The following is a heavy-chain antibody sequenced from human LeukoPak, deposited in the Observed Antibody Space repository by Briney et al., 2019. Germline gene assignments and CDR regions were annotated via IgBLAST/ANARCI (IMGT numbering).Heavy chain of an antibody. V-gene: IGHV4-34*01. Sequence: KPSETLSLTCAVYGGSFSGYYWSWIRQPPGKGLEWIGEINHSGSTNYNPSLKSRVTISVDTSKNQFSLKLSSVTAADTAVYYCARHGKRSFRAARWFDPWGQGTLVTVSS. CDR1: GGSFSGYY. D-gene: IGHD6-6*01. J-gene: IGHJ5*02. CDR2: INHSGST. CDR3: ARHGKRSFRAARWFDP.